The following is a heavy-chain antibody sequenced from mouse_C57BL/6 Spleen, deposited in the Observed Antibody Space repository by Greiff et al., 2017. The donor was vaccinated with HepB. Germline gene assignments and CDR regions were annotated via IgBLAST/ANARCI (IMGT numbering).Heavy chain of an antibody. CDR3: ARGGFDY. CDR2: IYPGDGST. Sequence: VQLQQSGPELVKPGASVKLSCKASGYTFTSYDINWVKQRPGQGLEWIGWIYPGDGSTKYNEKFKGKAALTVDTYSSTAYMELHSLTSEDSAVYFCARGGFDYWGQGTTLTFSS. V-gene: IGHV1-85*01. CDR1: GYTFTSYD. J-gene: IGHJ2*01.